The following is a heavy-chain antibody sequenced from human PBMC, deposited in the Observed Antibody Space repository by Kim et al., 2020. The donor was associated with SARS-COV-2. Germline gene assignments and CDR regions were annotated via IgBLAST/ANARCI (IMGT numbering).Heavy chain of an antibody. Sequence: SETLSLTCTVSGGSISSSSYYWGWIRQPPGKGLEWIGSIYYSGSTYYNPSLKSRVTISVDTSKNQFSLKLSSVTAADTAVYYCASGKSDCDILTGYYNAGMDVWGQGTTVTVSS. CDR2: IYYSGST. D-gene: IGHD3-9*01. J-gene: IGHJ6*02. V-gene: IGHV4-39*01. CDR1: GGSISSSSYY. CDR3: ASGKSDCDILTGYYNAGMDV.